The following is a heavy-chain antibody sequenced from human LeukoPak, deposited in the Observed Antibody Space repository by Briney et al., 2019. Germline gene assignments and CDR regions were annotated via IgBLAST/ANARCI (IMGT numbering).Heavy chain of an antibody. CDR1: GYTFTGYY. V-gene: IGHV1-2*02. D-gene: IGHD2-15*01. CDR3: ARSGVVAAPFDL. CDR2: INANSGGT. Sequence: ASVKVSYQPSGYTFTGYYMHRLRQAPGQGLEWMGWINANSGGTNYAQKFQGRVTMTRDTSINTAYMELSRLRSDDTAVYYCARSGVVAAPFDLWGRGTVVTVSS. J-gene: IGHJ2*01.